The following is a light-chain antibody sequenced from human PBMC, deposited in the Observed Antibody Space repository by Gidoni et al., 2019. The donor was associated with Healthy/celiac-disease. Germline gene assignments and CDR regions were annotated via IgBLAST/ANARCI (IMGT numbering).Light chain of an antibody. CDR2: GAS. CDR1: QSVSSN. CDR3: QQYNNWPRT. J-gene: IGKJ4*01. V-gene: IGKV3-15*01. Sequence: IVMTQSPATLSVSPGERATLSCRASQSVSSNLAWYQQKPGQAPRLLIYGASTRATGIPARFSGSGSGTEFTLTISSLQPEDFAVYYCQQYNNWPRTFGGGTKVEIK.